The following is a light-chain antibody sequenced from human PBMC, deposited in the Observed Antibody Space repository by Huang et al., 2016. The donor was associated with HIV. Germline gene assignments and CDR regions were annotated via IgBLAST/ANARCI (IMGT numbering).Light chain of an antibody. CDR2: GAS. V-gene: IGKV1-13*02. CDR1: QDIGTS. J-gene: IGKJ5*01. CDR3: QQLHAYPIT. Sequence: HLTQSPPSLSASVGDSVFISCRASQDIGTSLAWYQQMTGRAPKLLISGASTLQTGVPSRFSGDSAGTFFTLFITDLHPEDFATYYCQQLHAYPITFGQGTRLDIK.